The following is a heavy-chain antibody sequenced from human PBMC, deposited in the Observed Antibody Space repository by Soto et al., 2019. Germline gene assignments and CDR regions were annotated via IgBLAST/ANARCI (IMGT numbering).Heavy chain of an antibody. CDR2: IYPGDSDT. CDR1: GYSFTSYW. CDR3: ARKSSPEQWRTVQAFDY. J-gene: IGHJ4*02. D-gene: IGHD6-19*01. V-gene: IGHV5-51*01. Sequence: PGESLKISCKGSGYSFTSYWIGWVRQMPGKGLEWMGIIYPGDSDTRYSPSFQGQVTISADKSISTAYLQWSSLKASDTAMYYCARKSSPEQWRTVQAFDYWGQGTLVTVSS.